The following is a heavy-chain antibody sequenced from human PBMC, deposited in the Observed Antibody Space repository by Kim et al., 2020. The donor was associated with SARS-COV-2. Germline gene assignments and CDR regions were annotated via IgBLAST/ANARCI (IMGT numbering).Heavy chain of an antibody. CDR3: VKDDADGSTDS. D-gene: IGHD2-21*01. Sequence: GGSLRLSCTASGFTFGARVMHWVRQRPGKGLELVSSIWTKSETIVYGDSVRGRFTISRDDAKNSLYLQMNSLKVEDTAMYYCVKDDADGSTDSWGHGTLVTVSS. V-gene: IGHV3-9*01. J-gene: IGHJ4*01. CDR2: IWTKSETI. CDR1: GFTFGARV.